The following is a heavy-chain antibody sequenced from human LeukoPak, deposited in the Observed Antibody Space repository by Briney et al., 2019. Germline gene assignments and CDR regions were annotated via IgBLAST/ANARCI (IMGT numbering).Heavy chain of an antibody. CDR3: ARQKWEQQGRDHYFNGLDV. D-gene: IGHD1/OR15-1a*01. CDR1: IGSISSSKW. V-gene: IGHV4-4*02. Sequence: SETLSLTCSVSIGSISSSKWWRWVRQSPVKGLEWIGEIYLYGTTNYNPSFTSRVTMSVDRSRNQFSLKLTSVTAADTAVYYCARQKWEQQGRDHYFNGLDVWGPGTTVIVSS. J-gene: IGHJ6*02. CDR2: IYLYGTT.